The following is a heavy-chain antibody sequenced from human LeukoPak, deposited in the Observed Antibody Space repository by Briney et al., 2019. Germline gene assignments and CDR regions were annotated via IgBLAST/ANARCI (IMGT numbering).Heavy chain of an antibody. Sequence: ASVKVSCKASGYTFTSYGISWVRQAPGQGLEWMGWIGAYNGNTNYAQKLQGRVTITRDTSASTAYMELSSLRSEDTAVYYCARSSVAGIDYWGQGTLVTVSS. CDR3: ARSSVAGIDY. CDR2: IGAYNGNT. CDR1: GYTFTSYG. J-gene: IGHJ4*02. D-gene: IGHD6-19*01. V-gene: IGHV1-18*01.